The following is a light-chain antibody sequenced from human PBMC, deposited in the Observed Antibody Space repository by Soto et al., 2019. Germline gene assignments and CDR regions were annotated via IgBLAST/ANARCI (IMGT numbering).Light chain of an antibody. Sequence: QSVLTQPASVSGSPGQSITISCTGTSNEVGNYNLVSWYQQHPGKAPKLMIYEVNKRPSGVSNRFSGSKSGNTASLTISGLQAEDEADYFCCSYTRSSTYVFRTGTKVTVL. CDR1: SNEVGNYNL. CDR3: CSYTRSSTYV. CDR2: EVN. V-gene: IGLV2-23*02. J-gene: IGLJ1*01.